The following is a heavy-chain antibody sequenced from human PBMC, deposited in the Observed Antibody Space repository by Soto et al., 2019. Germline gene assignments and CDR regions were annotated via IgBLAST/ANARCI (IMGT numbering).Heavy chain of an antibody. D-gene: IGHD2-15*01. Sequence: GGSLRLSCAPSGFIFINYSISWVRHARWKGLEWVSAISGSGADTYYTESVKGRFTISRDNFKNTLYLQMNSLRAEYTAVYYCGKDTGRGGGRVFDYCGQGTLVTVSS. CDR3: GKDTGRGGGRVFDY. CDR2: ISGSGADT. V-gene: IGHV3-23*01. J-gene: IGHJ4*02. CDR1: GFIFINYS.